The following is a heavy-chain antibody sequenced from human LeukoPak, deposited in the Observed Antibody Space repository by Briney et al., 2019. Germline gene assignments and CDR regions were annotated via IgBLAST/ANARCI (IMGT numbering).Heavy chain of an antibody. J-gene: IGHJ6*03. CDR2: IYHTGST. D-gene: IGHD2-2*01. Sequence: SETLSLTCTVSGYSINSGYFWGWIRQPPGKGLEWIGNIYHTGSTWYNPSLESRVTISLDTSKNQFSLKLSSVTAADTAVYYCARVVPAAIPRAYYYYYYYMDVWGKGTTVTVSS. CDR3: ARVVPAAIPRAYYYYYYYMDV. V-gene: IGHV4-38-2*02. CDR1: GYSINSGYF.